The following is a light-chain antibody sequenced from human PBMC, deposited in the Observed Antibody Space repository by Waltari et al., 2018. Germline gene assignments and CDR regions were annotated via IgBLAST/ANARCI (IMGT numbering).Light chain of an antibody. Sequence: DIQMTQSPSSLSASVGDRVTITCRASQDISSWLTWYQQKPGKAPKLLIYRASNLESGVPSRFSGSGSGTDFTLTINSLQPEDIATYYCQQHDNSPWTFGQGTKVEIK. CDR1: QDISSW. V-gene: IGKV1-33*01. CDR2: RAS. CDR3: QQHDNSPWT. J-gene: IGKJ1*01.